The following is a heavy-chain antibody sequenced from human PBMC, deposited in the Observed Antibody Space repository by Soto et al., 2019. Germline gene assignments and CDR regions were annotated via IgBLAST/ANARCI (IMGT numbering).Heavy chain of an antibody. V-gene: IGHV5-51*01. J-gene: IGHJ5*01. CDR1: GYSFVNYW. D-gene: IGHD6-25*01. Sequence: HGESLKISCQVSGYSFVNYWIGWVRQMPGKGLEWMGNVYPGDSDTDYSPSFQGQVTISADRSISTTYLQWSSLQASDTAIYYCARQSLSSSAFDFWGQGTLVTVSS. CDR3: ARQSLSSSAFDF. CDR2: VYPGDSDT.